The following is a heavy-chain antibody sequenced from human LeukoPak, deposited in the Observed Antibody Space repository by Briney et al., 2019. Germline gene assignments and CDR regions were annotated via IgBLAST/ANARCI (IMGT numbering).Heavy chain of an antibody. D-gene: IGHD3-3*01. CDR3: AKDYNDGFDY. J-gene: IGHJ4*02. V-gene: IGHV3-30*02. Sequence: GGSLRLSCAASGFSFSGYGMHWVRQAPGNRLEWVTFIRYDGSTKSYADSVKGRFTIARDNSKNTLYLQMNSLRAEDTAVYFCAKDYNDGFDYWGQGALVTVSS. CDR2: IRYDGSTK. CDR1: GFSFSGYG.